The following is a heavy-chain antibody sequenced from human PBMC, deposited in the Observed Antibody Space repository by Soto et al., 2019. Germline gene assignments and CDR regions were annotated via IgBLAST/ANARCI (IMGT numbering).Heavy chain of an antibody. D-gene: IGHD3-10*01. CDR3: ARAGGGYYYGSGNFDY. CDR2: IYHSGST. J-gene: IGHJ4*02. V-gene: IGHV4-30-2*01. Sequence: TLSLTCAVAGVSISSGGYSWSWIRQPPGKGLEWIGYIYHSGSTYYNPSLKSRVTISVDRSKNQFSLKLSSVTAADTAVYYCARAGGGYYYGSGNFDYWGQGTLVTVSS. CDR1: GVSISSGGYS.